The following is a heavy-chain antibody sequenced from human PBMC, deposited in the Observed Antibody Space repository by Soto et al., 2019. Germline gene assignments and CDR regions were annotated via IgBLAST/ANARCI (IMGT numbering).Heavy chain of an antibody. CDR2: INPNSGGT. CDR3: ARGDYVWGSYTNWFDP. D-gene: IGHD3-16*01. CDR1: GYTFTGYY. V-gene: IGHV1-2*04. Sequence: QVQLVQSGAEVKKPGASVKVSCKASGYTFTGYYMHWVRQAPGQGLEWMGWINPNSGGTNYAQKFQGWVTMTRDTSISTAYMELSRLRSDDTAVYYCARGDYVWGSYTNWFDPWGQGTLVTVSS. J-gene: IGHJ5*02.